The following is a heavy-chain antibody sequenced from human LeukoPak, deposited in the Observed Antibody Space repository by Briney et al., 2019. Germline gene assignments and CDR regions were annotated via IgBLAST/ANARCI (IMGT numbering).Heavy chain of an antibody. V-gene: IGHV4-4*02. J-gene: IGHJ4*02. CDR3: ARGDCSSTSCDY. Sequence: SGTLSLTCAVSGGSISSSNWWSWVRQPPGKGLEWIGEIYHSGSTNYNPSLKSRVTMSVDTSKNQFSLKLSSVTAADTAVYYCARGDCSSTSCDYWGQGTLVTVSS. CDR2: IYHSGST. CDR1: GGSISSSNW. D-gene: IGHD2-2*01.